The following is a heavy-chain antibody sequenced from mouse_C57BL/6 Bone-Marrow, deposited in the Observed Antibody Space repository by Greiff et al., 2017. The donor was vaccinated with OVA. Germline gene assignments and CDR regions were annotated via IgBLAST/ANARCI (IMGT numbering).Heavy chain of an antibody. Sequence: EVKVEESGGGLVQPGGSMKLSCVASGFTFSNYWMNWVRQSPEKGLEWVAQIRLKSDNYATHYAEPVKGRFTISRNDSKSSVYLQKNNLRAEDTGIYYCTEGLEGFAYWGQGTLVTVSA. J-gene: IGHJ3*01. CDR2: IRLKSDNYAT. D-gene: IGHD3-3*01. CDR3: TEGLEGFAY. CDR1: GFTFSNYW. V-gene: IGHV6-3*01.